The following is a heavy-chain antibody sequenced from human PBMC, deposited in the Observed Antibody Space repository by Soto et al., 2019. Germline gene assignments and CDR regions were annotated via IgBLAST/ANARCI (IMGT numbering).Heavy chain of an antibody. D-gene: IGHD1-1*01. V-gene: IGHV4-4*07. CDR1: GASISGFY. J-gene: IGHJ5*02. CDR2: IYATGTT. Sequence: SETLSLTCTVSGASISGFYWSWIRKSAGKGLEWIGRIYATGTTDYNPSLKSRVMMSVDTSKKQFSLKLRSVTAADTAVYYCVSDPTKTSREWFDPWGQG. CDR3: VSDPTKTSREWFDP.